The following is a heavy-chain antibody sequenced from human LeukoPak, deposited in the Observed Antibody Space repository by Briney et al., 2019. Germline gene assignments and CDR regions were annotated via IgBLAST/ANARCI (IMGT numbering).Heavy chain of an antibody. D-gene: IGHD3-10*01. Sequence: GGSLRLSCGASGFTFSSYAINWARQAPGKGLEWVSAISGSGDNTYYADSVKGRCTISRDNSKNTLYMQMNSLGAEDTAVYYCAKRAPMVRGRTDYQYGMDVWGQGTTVTVSS. CDR3: AKRAPMVRGRTDYQYGMDV. V-gene: IGHV3-23*01. J-gene: IGHJ6*02. CDR1: GFTFSSYA. CDR2: ISGSGDNT.